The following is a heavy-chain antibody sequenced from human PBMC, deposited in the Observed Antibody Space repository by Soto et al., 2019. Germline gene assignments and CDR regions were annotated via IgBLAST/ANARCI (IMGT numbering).Heavy chain of an antibody. Sequence: PGGSLRLSCAASGFSFTNFAMSWVRQAPGKGLEWVAGIGASGDITWYADSVKGRLSISRENSKNTLYLQLNSLRFEDTAVYYCAKDDFTDRGDDYFEYWGPGT. CDR3: AKDDFTDRGDDYFEY. CDR1: GFSFTNFA. V-gene: IGHV3-23*01. D-gene: IGHD2-21*02. CDR2: IGASGDIT. J-gene: IGHJ4*02.